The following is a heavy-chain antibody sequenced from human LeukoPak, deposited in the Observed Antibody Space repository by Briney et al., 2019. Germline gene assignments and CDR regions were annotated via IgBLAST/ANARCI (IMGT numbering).Heavy chain of an antibody. CDR3: ARDLFLYYYDSSGKASFFDY. Sequence: ASVKVSCKASGYTFTSYAMNWVRQAPGQGLEWMGWISAYNGNTNYAQKLQGRVTMTTDTSTSTAYMELRSLRSDDTAVYYCARDLFLYYYDSSGKASFFDYWGQGTLVTVSS. V-gene: IGHV1-18*01. J-gene: IGHJ4*02. CDR1: GYTFTSYA. D-gene: IGHD3-22*01. CDR2: ISAYNGNT.